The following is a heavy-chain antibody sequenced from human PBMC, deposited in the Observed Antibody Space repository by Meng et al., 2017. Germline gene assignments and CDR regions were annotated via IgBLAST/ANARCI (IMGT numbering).Heavy chain of an antibody. Sequence: QVTRVESGPVLVSPSETLSPPCSGSGGSVSSGSYHWSWIRQPPGKGLEWIGYISYSGSTNYNPSLKSRVTISVDKSKNQFSLKLSSVTAADTAVYYCARARLLWFGGAVWFDPWGQGTLVTVSS. V-gene: IGHV4-61*01. J-gene: IGHJ5*02. CDR2: ISYSGST. CDR1: GGSVSSGSYH. D-gene: IGHD3-10*01. CDR3: ARARLLWFGGAVWFDP.